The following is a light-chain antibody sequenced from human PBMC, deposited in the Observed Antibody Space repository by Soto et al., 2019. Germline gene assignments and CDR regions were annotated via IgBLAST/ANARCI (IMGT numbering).Light chain of an antibody. CDR2: AAS. Sequence: DIQMTQSPSSLSASVGDRVTITCRASQSISSHLNWYQQKPGKAPKLLIYAASSLQSGVPSRFSGSGSGTDFTLTISSLQPEDFASYYCQQNYGTPLTFGGRTKVEIK. J-gene: IGKJ4*01. V-gene: IGKV1-39*01. CDR1: QSISSH. CDR3: QQNYGTPLT.